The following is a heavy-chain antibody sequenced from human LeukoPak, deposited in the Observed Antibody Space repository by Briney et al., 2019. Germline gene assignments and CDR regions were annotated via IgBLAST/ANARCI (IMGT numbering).Heavy chain of an antibody. D-gene: IGHD2-15*01. V-gene: IGHV1-18*04. CDR1: GYTFTSYG. CDR2: ISAYNGNT. J-gene: IGHJ4*02. Sequence: ASVKVSCKASGYTFTSYGISWVRQAPGQGLEWMGWISAYNGNTNYAQRLQGRVTTTTDTSTSTAYMELRSLRSDDTAVYYCARDKSRYCSGGSCYSGYWGQGTLVTVSS. CDR3: ARDKSRYCSGGSCYSGY.